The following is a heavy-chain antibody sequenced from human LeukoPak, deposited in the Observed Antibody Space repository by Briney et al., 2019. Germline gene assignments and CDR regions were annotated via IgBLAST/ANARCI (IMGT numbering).Heavy chain of an antibody. CDR3: ARDPGVVAFHYFDY. Sequence: GGSLRLPCAASGFTFSSHAMGWVRQAPGKGLEWVSAIGGSGGSTYYADSVEGRFTISRDNSKNTLYLQMNSLRAEDTALYYCARDPGVVAFHYFDYWGQGTLVTVSS. CDR1: GFTFSSHA. J-gene: IGHJ4*02. D-gene: IGHD3-3*01. V-gene: IGHV3-23*01. CDR2: IGGSGGST.